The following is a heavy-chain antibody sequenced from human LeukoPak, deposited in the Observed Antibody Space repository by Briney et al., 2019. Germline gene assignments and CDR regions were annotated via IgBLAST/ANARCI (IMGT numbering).Heavy chain of an antibody. CDR3: ARAYIVNTNGDNVYYYMDV. J-gene: IGHJ6*03. CDR2: IIPIFGTA. Sequence: ASVKVSCKGSGGTFSSYAISWVRQAPGQGLEWMGGIIPIFGTANYAQKFQGRVTITTDESTSTAYMELSSLRSEDTAVYYCARAYIVNTNGDNVYYYMDVWGTGTTVTVSS. D-gene: IGHD5-24*01. CDR1: GGTFSSYA. V-gene: IGHV1-69*05.